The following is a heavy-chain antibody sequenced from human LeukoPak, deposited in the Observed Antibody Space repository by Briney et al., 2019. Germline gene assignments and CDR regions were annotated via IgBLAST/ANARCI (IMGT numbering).Heavy chain of an antibody. J-gene: IGHJ6*02. CDR1: GFTFSSYT. CDR3: ARDRGYGDHYYYYAMDV. CDR2: ISGSSSTI. D-gene: IGHD4-17*01. V-gene: IGHV3-48*01. Sequence: GGSLRLSRAASGFTFSSYTMNWVRQAPGKGLEGVSYISGSSSTIYYADSVKGRFTISRDNAKNSLYLQMNSLRAEDTAVYYCARDRGYGDHYYYYAMDVWGQGTTVTVSS.